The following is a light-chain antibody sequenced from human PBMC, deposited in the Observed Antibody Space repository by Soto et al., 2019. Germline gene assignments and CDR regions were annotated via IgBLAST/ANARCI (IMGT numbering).Light chain of an antibody. CDR2: GAS. J-gene: IGKJ1*01. CDR3: QQSFSTPRT. Sequence: DIQITQSPSPLSASVGDGVTITCRASQTISTYLNWYQQKPGKAPKLLIYGASSLQSGVPSRFSGSGSGTDFTLTISSLQPEDFGTYYCQQSFSTPRTFGQGTKVDIK. V-gene: IGKV1-39*01. CDR1: QTISTY.